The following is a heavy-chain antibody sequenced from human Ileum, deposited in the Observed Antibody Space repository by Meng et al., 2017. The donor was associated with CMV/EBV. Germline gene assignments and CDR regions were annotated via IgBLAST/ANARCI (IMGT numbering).Heavy chain of an antibody. CDR1: GFTFSNYA. D-gene: IGHD5-24*01. Sequence: CAASGFTFSNYAMSWVRQAPGKGLEWVSVIYSDGTKTFYADSVKGRFTIFRIISENTLYLQMDSLRAEDTAVYYCVKDDNGYTGEGGYWGQGTLVTVSS. CDR3: VKDDNGYTGEGGY. V-gene: IGHV3-23*03. CDR2: IYSDGTKT. J-gene: IGHJ4*02.